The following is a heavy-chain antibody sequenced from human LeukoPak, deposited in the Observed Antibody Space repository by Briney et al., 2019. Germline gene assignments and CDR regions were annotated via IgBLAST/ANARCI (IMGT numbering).Heavy chain of an antibody. D-gene: IGHD3-10*01. CDR1: GGSISSYY. V-gene: IGHV4-59*01. J-gene: IGHJ4*02. CDR2: IYYSGST. CDR3: ARSGLLWFGESPFDY. Sequence: SETLSLTCTVSGGSISSYYWSWIRQPPGKGLEWIGYIYYSGSTNYNPSLKSRVTISVDMSKNQFSLKLSSVTAADTAVYYCARSGLLWFGESPFDYWGQGTLVTVSS.